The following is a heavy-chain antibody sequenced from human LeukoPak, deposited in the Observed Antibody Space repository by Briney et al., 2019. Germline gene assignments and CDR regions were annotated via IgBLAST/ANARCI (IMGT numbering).Heavy chain of an antibody. CDR2: INPNSGGT. D-gene: IGHD3-22*01. CDR3: ARGDDLSTGYYWFDP. V-gene: IGHV1-2*02. CDR1: RYTFSDYY. J-gene: IGHJ5*02. Sequence: ASMKVSCKASRYTFSDYYMHWVRQAPGQGLEWMGWINPNSGGTNYARKFQGRVTMTRDTSISTVYMELNRLRSDDTAVYYCARGDDLSTGYYWFDPWGQGTLVTVSS.